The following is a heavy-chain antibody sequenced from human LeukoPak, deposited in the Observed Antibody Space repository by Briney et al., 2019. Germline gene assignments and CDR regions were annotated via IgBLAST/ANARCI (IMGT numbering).Heavy chain of an antibody. V-gene: IGHV1-8*03. CDR1: GYTFTSYD. D-gene: IGHD6-19*01. Sequence: ASVKVSCKASGYTFTSYDINWVRQATGQGLEWMGWMNPNSGNTGYAQKFQGRVTITRNTSISTAYMELSSLRSEDTAVYYCARGLMRLEPTNYYYYYMDVWGKGTTVTVSS. CDR2: MNPNSGNT. CDR3: ARGLMRLEPTNYYYYYMDV. J-gene: IGHJ6*03.